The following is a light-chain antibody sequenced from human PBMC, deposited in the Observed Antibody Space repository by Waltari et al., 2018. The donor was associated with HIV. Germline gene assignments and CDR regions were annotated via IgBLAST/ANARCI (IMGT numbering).Light chain of an antibody. CDR3: QAWDTSKLI. CDR1: DLGDKY. CDR2: QDD. Sequence: SYELIQPPSLSVSPGQTATITCSGRDLGDKYISWHQQKPGQSPLLFIFQDDKRPSGTPERSAGSYSGNTATLTISGTPATDEADYYCQAWDTSKLIIGGGTKLTVL. J-gene: IGLJ2*01. V-gene: IGLV3-1*01.